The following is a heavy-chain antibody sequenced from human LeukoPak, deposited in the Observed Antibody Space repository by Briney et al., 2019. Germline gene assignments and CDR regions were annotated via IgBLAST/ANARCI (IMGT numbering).Heavy chain of an antibody. Sequence: SETLSLTCAVSGGSFSGYYWSWIRQPPGKGLEWMGEINHSGSTNYNPYLKSRVTISVDTSKTQFYLKLSSVTAAETAVYYCARGLPYYDILTGSDYWGEGNLVTVSS. CDR1: GGSFSGYY. V-gene: IGHV4-34*01. CDR2: INHSGST. D-gene: IGHD3-9*01. CDR3: ARGLPYYDILTGSDY. J-gene: IGHJ4*02.